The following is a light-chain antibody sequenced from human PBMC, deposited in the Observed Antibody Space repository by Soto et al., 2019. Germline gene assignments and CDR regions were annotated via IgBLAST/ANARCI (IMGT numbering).Light chain of an antibody. CDR3: CSYAGSSTLV. J-gene: IGLJ2*01. Sequence: QSALTQPASVSGSPGQSITISCTGTSSDVGSYNLVSWYQQHPGKAPKLMIYEGSKRPSGVSNRFSGSKSGNTASLTISGLQDADEADYYCCSYAGSSTLVFGGGTKVTVL. V-gene: IGLV2-23*01. CDR2: EGS. CDR1: SSDVGSYNL.